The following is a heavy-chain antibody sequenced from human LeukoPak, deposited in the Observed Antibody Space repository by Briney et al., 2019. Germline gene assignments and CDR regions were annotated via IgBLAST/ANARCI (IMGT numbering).Heavy chain of an antibody. D-gene: IGHD3-10*01. CDR3: ARESLYYGSGSYGGAFDI. J-gene: IGHJ3*02. CDR2: ISSSGSTI. V-gene: IGHV3-11*01. Sequence: GGSLRLSCAASGFTFSDYYMSWIRQAPGKGLEWVSYISSSGSTIYYADSVKGRFTIPRDNAKNSLYLQMNSLRAEDTAVYYCARESLYYGSGSYGGAFDIWGQGTMVTVSS. CDR1: GFTFSDYY.